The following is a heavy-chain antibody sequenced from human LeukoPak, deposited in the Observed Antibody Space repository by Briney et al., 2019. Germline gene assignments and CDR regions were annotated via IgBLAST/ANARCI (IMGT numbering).Heavy chain of an antibody. Sequence: GGSLRLSCAASGFTFNSYAMSWVRQAPGKGLEWVSAISGSGGSTYYADSVKGRFTISRDNSKNTLYLQMNSLRAEDTAVYYCAKRPRAGWAHDYWGQGTLVTVSS. CDR2: ISGSGGST. J-gene: IGHJ4*02. D-gene: IGHD1-26*01. V-gene: IGHV3-23*01. CDR3: AKRPRAGWAHDY. CDR1: GFTFNSYA.